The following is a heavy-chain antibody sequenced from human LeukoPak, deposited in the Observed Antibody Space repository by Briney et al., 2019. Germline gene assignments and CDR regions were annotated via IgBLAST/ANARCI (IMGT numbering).Heavy chain of an antibody. Sequence: GGSLRLSCAASGFTSSSYGMHWVRQAPGKGLEWVALIWYDGNNKYYADSVKGRFIISRDNSKDTLFLQMNSLRVEDTAVYYCARRIAAAGFDYWGQGTLVTVSS. CDR3: ARRIAAAGFDY. D-gene: IGHD6-13*01. CDR1: GFTSSSYG. V-gene: IGHV3-33*01. CDR2: IWYDGNNK. J-gene: IGHJ4*02.